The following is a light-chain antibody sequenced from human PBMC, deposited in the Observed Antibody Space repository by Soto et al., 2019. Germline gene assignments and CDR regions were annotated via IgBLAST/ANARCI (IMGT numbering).Light chain of an antibody. V-gene: IGLV2-8*01. CDR3: SSYADTNNRV. CDR2: EVT. Sequence: QSALTQPPSASGSPGQSVTISCTGTSSDIGGYNYVSWYQQHPGNAPKLMIYEVTKRPPGVPDRFSGSKSGNTASLTVSGLRAEDEADYYCSSYADTNNRVFGGGTKVTVL. J-gene: IGLJ2*01. CDR1: SSDIGGYNY.